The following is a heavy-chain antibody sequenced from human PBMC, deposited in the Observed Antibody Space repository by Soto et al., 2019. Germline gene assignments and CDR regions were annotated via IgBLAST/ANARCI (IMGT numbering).Heavy chain of an antibody. J-gene: IGHJ4*02. CDR2: IHWDDDK. CDR3: AHGVGNYALMGY. CDR1: GFSLSTSGVS. V-gene: IGHV2-5*02. Sequence: QITLKESGPTLVKPTQTLTLTCTFSGFSLSTSGVSVGWIRQPPGKALEWLALIHWDDDKRYSPSLKSRLTIXKXXSKHQVVLTMPNMDPVDTATYYCAHGVGNYALMGYWGQGTLVTVSS. D-gene: IGHD4-4*01.